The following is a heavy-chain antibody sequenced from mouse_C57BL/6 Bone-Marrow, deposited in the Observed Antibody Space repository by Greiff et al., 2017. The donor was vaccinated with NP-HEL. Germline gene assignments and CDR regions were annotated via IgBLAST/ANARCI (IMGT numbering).Heavy chain of an antibody. CDR2: IDPENGDT. Sequence: VQLKQSGAELVRPGASVKLSCTASGFNIKDDYMHWVKQRPEQGLEWIGWIDPENGDTEYASKFQGKATITADTSSNTAYLQLSSLTSEDTAVYYCTTWDLAWFAYWGQGTLVTVSA. CDR1: GFNIKDDY. CDR3: TTWDLAWFAY. J-gene: IGHJ3*01. V-gene: IGHV14-4*01. D-gene: IGHD4-1*01.